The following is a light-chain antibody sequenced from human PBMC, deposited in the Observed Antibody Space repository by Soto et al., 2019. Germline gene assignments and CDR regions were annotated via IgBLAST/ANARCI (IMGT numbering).Light chain of an antibody. J-gene: IGKJ4*01. CDR3: QQRRNWPPLT. V-gene: IGKV3-11*01. CDR1: QSVSFY. CDR2: DAS. Sequence: EIVLTQSPATLSLSPGERATLSCRASQSVSFYLAWYQQKPGQAPRLLIYDASNRATGTPARFSGSGSGTDFTLTISSLEPEDFAVYYCQQRRNWPPLTFGGGTKVEIK.